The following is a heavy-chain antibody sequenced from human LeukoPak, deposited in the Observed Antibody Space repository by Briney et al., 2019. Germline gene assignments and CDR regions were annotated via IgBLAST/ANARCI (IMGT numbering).Heavy chain of an antibody. CDR2: IYTSGIT. CDR1: GVSINYYY. J-gene: IGHJ6*02. Sequence: SETLSPTCTVSGVSINYYYWSWIRQPAGKGLEWIGRIYTSGITNYNPSLKSRVAMSADTSKNQFSLKLSSVTAVDTAVYYCPRWQGIATAHNYYDYGLDVWGQGTTVTVSS. V-gene: IGHV4-4*07. D-gene: IGHD6-13*01. CDR3: PRWQGIATAHNYYDYGLDV.